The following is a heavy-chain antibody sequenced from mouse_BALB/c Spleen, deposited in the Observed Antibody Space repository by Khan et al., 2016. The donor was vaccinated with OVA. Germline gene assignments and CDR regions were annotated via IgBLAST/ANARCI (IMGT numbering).Heavy chain of an antibody. V-gene: IGHV3-2*02. J-gene: IGHJ2*01. CDR3: ARWSYGNYYFDY. D-gene: IGHD2-1*01. CDR1: GYSITSDYA. CDR2: ISYSGST. Sequence: EVKLEESGPGLVKPSQSLSLTCTVTGYSITSDYAWNWIRQFPGNKLEWMGYISYSGSTSYNPSLKSRISITRDTSKNQFFLQLNSVTTEDTATXYCARWSYGNYYFDYWGQGTTLTVAS.